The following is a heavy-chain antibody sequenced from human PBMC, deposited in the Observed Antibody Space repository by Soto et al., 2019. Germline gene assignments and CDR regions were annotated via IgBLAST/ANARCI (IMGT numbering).Heavy chain of an antibody. CDR1: GYSFNSVHF. J-gene: IGHJ6*02. V-gene: IGHV4-38-2*01. CDR2: LSQNGGT. D-gene: IGHD2-2*01. CDR3: AVSTLPGARFYGMDF. Sequence: TSETLSLTCAVSGYSFNSVHFWGWIRQPPGKGLQWIGSLSQNGGTYRNPSLRSRVTLSVDTSKNQFSLKLTSVTAADAAVYYCAVSTLPGARFYGMDFWGQGSSVTVSS.